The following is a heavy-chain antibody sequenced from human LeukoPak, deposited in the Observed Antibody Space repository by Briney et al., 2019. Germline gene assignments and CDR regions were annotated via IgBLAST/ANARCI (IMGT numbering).Heavy chain of an antibody. V-gene: IGHV4-4*07. D-gene: IGHD3-10*01. Sequence: SETLSLTCSDSGGSFSSYFWSWVRQPAGKGLEWIGRIYPSGNTNYNPSLKSRVTLSVDTSKTQFSLGLSSVTAADTAVYYCAREDSGSYYNYYYFYMDVWGKGTTVTISS. CDR3: AREDSGSYYNYYYFYMDV. CDR2: IYPSGNT. CDR1: GGSFSSYF. J-gene: IGHJ6*03.